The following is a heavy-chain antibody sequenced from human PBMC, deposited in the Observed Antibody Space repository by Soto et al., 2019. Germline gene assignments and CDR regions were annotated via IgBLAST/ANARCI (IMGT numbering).Heavy chain of an antibody. CDR3: ASEFGDHLKFFDY. V-gene: IGHV3-7*01. CDR2: IRQDGNEQ. Sequence: GGSLRLSCAASGFKFSDYWMSWVRQAPGKGLEWVANIRQDGNEQNSVDSVKGRFTVSRDNAKNSVYLQMNGLRAEDTAVYYCASEFGDHLKFFDYWGHGTLVTVSS. CDR1: GFKFSDYW. D-gene: IGHD2-21*02. J-gene: IGHJ4*01.